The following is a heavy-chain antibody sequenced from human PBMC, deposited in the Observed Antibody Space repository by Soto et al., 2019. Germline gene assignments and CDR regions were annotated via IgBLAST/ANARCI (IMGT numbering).Heavy chain of an antibody. D-gene: IGHD1-26*01. J-gene: IGHJ5*02. CDR2: IYYSGST. CDR3: ASMRELEYNWFDP. CDR1: GGSISSYY. Sequence: SETLSLTCTVSGGSISSYYWSWIRQPPGKGLEWIGYIYYSGSTNYNPSLKSRVTISVDTSKNQFSLKLSSVTAADTAVYYCASMRELEYNWFDPGAREPWSPSPQ. V-gene: IGHV4-59*01.